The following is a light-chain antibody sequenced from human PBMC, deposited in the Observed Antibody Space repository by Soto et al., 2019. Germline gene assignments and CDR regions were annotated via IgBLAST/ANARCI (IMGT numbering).Light chain of an antibody. J-gene: IGKJ2*01. CDR2: DAT. Sequence: DIQVTQSPSSLTASIGERVTITCRASRRVGSRLNWYQQKPGKAPALLIYDATYLLTGVLSRFLGRRSATAFTLTITSLQPEDDSTYYCQHSFGTPPYTFGQGTRL. CDR3: QHSFGTPPYT. V-gene: IGKV1-39*01. CDR1: RRVGSR.